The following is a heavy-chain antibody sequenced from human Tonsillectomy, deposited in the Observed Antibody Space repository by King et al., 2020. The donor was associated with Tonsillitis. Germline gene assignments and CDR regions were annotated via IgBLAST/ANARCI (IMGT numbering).Heavy chain of an antibody. CDR3: AKDLYYDSGGYHPEYFQH. CDR1: GFNFRSYA. CDR2: ISGSGGST. Sequence: VQLVESGGGLVQPGGSLRLSCAASGFNFRSYAMSWVRQAPGKRLEWVSTISGSGGSTYYADSVKGRFTISRDNSKNTLYLQMNSLRAEDTAVYYCAKDLYYDSGGYHPEYFQHWGQGTLVTVSS. J-gene: IGHJ1*01. V-gene: IGHV3-23*04. D-gene: IGHD3-16*01.